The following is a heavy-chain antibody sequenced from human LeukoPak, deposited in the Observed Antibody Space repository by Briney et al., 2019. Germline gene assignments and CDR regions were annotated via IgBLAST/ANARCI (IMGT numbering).Heavy chain of an antibody. J-gene: IGHJ5*02. Sequence: GGSLRLSCATSGFTFSKYCMSWVRQAPGKGLEWVANIKQDGIEKYYVDSVKGRFTISRDNAKKSLYLQMNSLRAEDTAVYYCAKDLSLTAWGQGTLVTVSS. CDR3: AKDLSLTA. CDR2: IKQDGIEK. V-gene: IGHV3-7*05. CDR1: GFTFSKYC. D-gene: IGHD1-14*01.